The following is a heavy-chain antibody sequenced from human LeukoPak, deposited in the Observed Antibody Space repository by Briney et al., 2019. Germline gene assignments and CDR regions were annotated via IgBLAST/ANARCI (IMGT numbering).Heavy chain of an antibody. D-gene: IGHD2-2*01. CDR3: ASYCSSTSYYTYYYGMDV. J-gene: IGHJ6*04. V-gene: IGHV3-21*01. Sequence: GGSLRLSCAASGFTFSSYSMNWVRQAPGRGLEWVSSISSSSSYIYYADSVKGRFTISRDNAKNSLYLQMNSLRAEDTAVYYCASYCSSTSYYTYYYGMDVWGKGTTVTVSS. CDR2: ISSSSSYI. CDR1: GFTFSSYS.